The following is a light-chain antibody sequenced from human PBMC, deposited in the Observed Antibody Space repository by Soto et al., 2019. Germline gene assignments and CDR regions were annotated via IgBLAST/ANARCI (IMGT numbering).Light chain of an antibody. Sequence: QSVLTQPASVSGSPGQPITISSPGPSIDLGNFNYVSWYQQHPGKVPKLIIYEVTSRPSGVSNRFSGSKSDNTASLTISGLQAEDEAYYYCSSYTSINTQLFGGGTKLTVL. V-gene: IGLV2-14*01. CDR2: EVT. J-gene: IGLJ3*02. CDR1: SIDLGNFNY. CDR3: SSYTSINTQL.